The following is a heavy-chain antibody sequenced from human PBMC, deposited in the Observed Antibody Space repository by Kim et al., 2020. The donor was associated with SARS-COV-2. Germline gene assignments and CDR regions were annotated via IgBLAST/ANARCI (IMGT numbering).Heavy chain of an antibody. V-gene: IGHV5-10-1*01. CDR2: IDPSDSYT. J-gene: IGHJ5*02. Sequence: GESLKISCKGSGYSFTSYWISWVRQMPGKGLEWMGRIDPSDSYTNYSPSFQGHVTISADKSISTAYLQWSSLKASDTAMYYCATQGTVWFDPWGQGTLVTVSS. CDR3: ATQGTVWFDP. D-gene: IGHD3-10*01. CDR1: GYSFTSYW.